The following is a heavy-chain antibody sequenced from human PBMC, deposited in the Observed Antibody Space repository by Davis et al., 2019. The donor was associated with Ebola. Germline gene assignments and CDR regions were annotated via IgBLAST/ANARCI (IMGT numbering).Heavy chain of an antibody. CDR1: GGSISSYY. CDR2: INHSGST. J-gene: IGHJ5*02. CDR3: ARGCGGENWFDP. V-gene: IGHV4-34*01. D-gene: IGHD2-21*01. Sequence: SETLSLTCTVSGGSISSYYWSWIRQPPGKGLEWIGEINHSGSTNYNPSLKSRVTISVDTSKNQFSLKLSSVTAADTAVYYCARGCGGENWFDPWGQGTLVTVSS.